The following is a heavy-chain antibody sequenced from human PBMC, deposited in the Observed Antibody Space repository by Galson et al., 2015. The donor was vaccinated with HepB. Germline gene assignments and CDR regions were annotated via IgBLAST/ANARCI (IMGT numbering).Heavy chain of an antibody. Sequence: SLRLSCAASGFTFSSYAMHWVRQAPGKGLEWVAVISYDGSNKYYADSVKGRFTISRDNSKNTLYLQMNSLRAEDTAVYYCARDLPLLYGDYGAGFDYWGQGTLVTVSS. J-gene: IGHJ4*02. CDR1: GFTFSSYA. CDR2: ISYDGSNK. CDR3: ARDLPLLYGDYGAGFDY. V-gene: IGHV3-30-3*01. D-gene: IGHD4-17*01.